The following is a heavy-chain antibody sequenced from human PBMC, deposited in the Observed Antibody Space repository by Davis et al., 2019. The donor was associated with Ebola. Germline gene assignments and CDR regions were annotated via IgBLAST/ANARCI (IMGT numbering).Heavy chain of an antibody. CDR1: GYTLTELS. V-gene: IGHV1-24*01. CDR3: AISAVAGNYYYGMDV. CDR2: FDPEDGET. J-gene: IGHJ6*02. D-gene: IGHD6-19*01. Sequence: ASVKVSCKVSGYTLTELSMHWVRQAPGKGLEWMGGFDPEDGETIYAQKLQGRVTMTTDTSTSTAYMELRSLRSDDTAVYYCAISAVAGNYYYGMDVWGQGTTVTVSS.